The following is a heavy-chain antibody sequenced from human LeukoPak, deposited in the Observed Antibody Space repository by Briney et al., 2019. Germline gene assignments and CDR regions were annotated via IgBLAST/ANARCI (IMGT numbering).Heavy chain of an antibody. D-gene: IGHD5-18*01. CDR3: ARDLSNSGAMVTDY. CDR2: TIPIFGTA. J-gene: IGHJ4*02. Sequence: PGASVKASCKTSGGTFSSYAISWVRQAPGQGLEWMGGTIPIFGTANYAQKFQGRVTITADESTSTAYMELSSLRSEDTAVYYCARDLSNSGAMVTDYWGQGTLVTVSS. V-gene: IGHV1-69*13. CDR1: GGTFSSYA.